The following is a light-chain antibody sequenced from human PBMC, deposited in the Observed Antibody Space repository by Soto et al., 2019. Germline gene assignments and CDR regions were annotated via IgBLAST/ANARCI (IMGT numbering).Light chain of an antibody. Sequence: QPVLTQPPSVSGAPGQRVTISCTGSSSNIGAGYNIHWYQQLPGTAPKLLIYGNNNRPSGFPDRFSGSKSGTSASLAITGLQAEDEADYYCQSYDSSLSGWVFGGGTKVTVL. CDR1: SSNIGAGYN. CDR2: GNN. V-gene: IGLV1-40*01. CDR3: QSYDSSLSGWV. J-gene: IGLJ3*02.